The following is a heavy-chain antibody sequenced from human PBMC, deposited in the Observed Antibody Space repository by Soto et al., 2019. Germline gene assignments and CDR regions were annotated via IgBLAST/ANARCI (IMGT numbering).Heavy chain of an antibody. CDR2: ISAYNANT. CDR1: GYTFTSYG. CDR3: ARDRLGATGDY. V-gene: IGHV1-18*01. Sequence: ASVKVSCKASGYTFTSYGISWVRQAPGQGLEWMGWISAYNANTNNAQKLQGRVTMTTDTSTSTSYMELRSLRSDDTAVYFCARDRLGATGDYWRQGTLVTVSS. D-gene: IGHD1-26*01. J-gene: IGHJ4*02.